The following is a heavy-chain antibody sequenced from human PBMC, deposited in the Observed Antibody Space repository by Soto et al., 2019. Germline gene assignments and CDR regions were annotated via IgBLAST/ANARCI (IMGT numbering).Heavy chain of an antibody. CDR3: ARGIRYSSSWYYFDY. CDR2: IYYSGST. CDR1: GGSISSYY. Sequence: PSETLSLTCTVSGGSISSYYWSWIRQPPGKGLEWIGYIYYSGSTNYNPSLKSRVTISVDTSKNQFSLKLSSVTAADTAVYYCARGIRYSSSWYYFDYWGQGTLVTVSS. J-gene: IGHJ4*02. V-gene: IGHV4-59*01. D-gene: IGHD6-13*01.